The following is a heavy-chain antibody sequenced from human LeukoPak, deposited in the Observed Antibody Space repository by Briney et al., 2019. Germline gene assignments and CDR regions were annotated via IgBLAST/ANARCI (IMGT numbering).Heavy chain of an antibody. CDR1: GGSISSSSYY. J-gene: IGHJ5*02. Sequence: SETLSLTCTVSGGSISSSSYYWGWIRQPPGKGLEWIGSIYYSGSTYYNPSLKSRVTISVDTSKNQFSLKLSSVTAADTAVYYCARDPRGHSYGENWFDPWGQGTLVTVPS. V-gene: IGHV4-39*07. D-gene: IGHD5-18*01. CDR2: IYYSGST. CDR3: ARDPRGHSYGENWFDP.